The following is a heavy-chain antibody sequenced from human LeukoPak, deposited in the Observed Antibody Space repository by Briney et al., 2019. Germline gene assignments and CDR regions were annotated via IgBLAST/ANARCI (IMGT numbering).Heavy chain of an antibody. CDR1: GXSISNYY. J-gene: IGHJ5*02. CDR3: ARGGSTGTNLNWVDP. Sequence: PSETLSLTCTVSGXSISNYYWSWIRRPPGKGLEWIGYIYYSGSTNYNPSLKSRVTISVDTSKNQFSLKLSSVTAADTAVYYCARGGSTGTNLNWVDPWGQGTLVTVSS. V-gene: IGHV4-59*01. D-gene: IGHD1-1*01. CDR2: IYYSGST.